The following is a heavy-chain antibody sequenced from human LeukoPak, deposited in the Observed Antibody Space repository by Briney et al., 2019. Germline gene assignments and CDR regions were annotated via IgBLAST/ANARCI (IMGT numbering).Heavy chain of an antibody. J-gene: IGHJ4*02. Sequence: SETLSLTCTVSGGSISSSSYYWSWIRQPPGKGLEWIGYIYYSGSTNYNPSLKSRVTISVDTSKNQFSLKLSSVTAADTAVYYCARGTGDYGDYIDYWGQGTLVTVSS. CDR3: ARGTGDYGDYIDY. D-gene: IGHD4-17*01. CDR1: GGSISSSSYY. CDR2: IYYSGST. V-gene: IGHV4-61*01.